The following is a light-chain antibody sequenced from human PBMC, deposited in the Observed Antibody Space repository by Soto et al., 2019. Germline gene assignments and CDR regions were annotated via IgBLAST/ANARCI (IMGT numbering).Light chain of an antibody. J-gene: IGKJ5*01. V-gene: IGKV1-5*01. Sequence: DIQMTQSPSSLSASMGDRVAITFRASQSISSWLAWYQQKPGKAPKLLIFAASSLQSGVPSRFSGSGSGTEFTLTISSLQPDDFATYYCQQYNSYSITFGQGTRLEI. CDR1: QSISSW. CDR2: AAS. CDR3: QQYNSYSIT.